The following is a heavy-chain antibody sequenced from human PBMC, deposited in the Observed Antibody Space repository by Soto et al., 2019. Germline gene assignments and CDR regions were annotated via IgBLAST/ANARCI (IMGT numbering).Heavy chain of an antibody. CDR2: ISTSGSTI. J-gene: IGHJ4*02. CDR1: GFTFSSYE. CDR3: SRRYCSSTSCYLPFDY. V-gene: IGHV3-48*03. Sequence: EVQLVESGGGLVQPGGSLRLSCAASGFTFSSYEMNWVRQAPGKGLEWVSYISTSGSTIYYADSVKGRFTISRDNAKNSRYLQMNSLRAEDTAVYYCSRRYCSSTSCYLPFDYWGQGTLVTVSS. D-gene: IGHD2-2*01.